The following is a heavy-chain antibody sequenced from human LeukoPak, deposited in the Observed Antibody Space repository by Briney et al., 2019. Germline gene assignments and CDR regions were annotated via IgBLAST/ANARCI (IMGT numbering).Heavy chain of an antibody. CDR2: IYYSGST. V-gene: IGHV4-61*01. Sequence: PSETLSLTCTVSGGSVSSGSYYWSWIRQPPRKGLEWIGYIYYSGSTNYNPSLKSRVTISVDTSKNQFSLKLSSVTAADTAVYYCARVESYYYGMDVWGQGTTVTVSS. CDR1: GGSVSSGSYY. CDR3: ARVESYYYGMDV. J-gene: IGHJ6*02.